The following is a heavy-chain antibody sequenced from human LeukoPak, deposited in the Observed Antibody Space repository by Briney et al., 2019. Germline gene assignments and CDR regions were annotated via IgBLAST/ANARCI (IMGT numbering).Heavy chain of an antibody. CDR2: IYYSGST. CDR3: AREGARWEPSFSAFDI. Sequence: PSETLSLTCTVSGGSISGYYWSWIRQPPGKGLEWIGYIYYSGSTSYNPSLKSRVTMSVDTSKNQFSLKLSSVTAADTAVYYCAREGARWEPSFSAFDIWGQGTMVTVSS. V-gene: IGHV4-59*01. J-gene: IGHJ3*02. D-gene: IGHD1-26*01. CDR1: GGSISGYY.